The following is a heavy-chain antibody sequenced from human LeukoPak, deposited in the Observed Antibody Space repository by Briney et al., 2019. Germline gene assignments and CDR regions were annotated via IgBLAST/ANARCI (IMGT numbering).Heavy chain of an antibody. J-gene: IGHJ6*03. Sequence: GGSLRLSCAASGFTFSNYGMLWVRQAPGKGLEWVAFIRYDGSNKYYADSVKGRFTISRDNSKNTLYLQMNSLRAEDTAVYYCAKVEGRYYYYYMDVWGKGTTVTVSS. D-gene: IGHD5-24*01. CDR3: AKVEGRYYYYYMDV. CDR1: GFTFSNYG. V-gene: IGHV3-30*02. CDR2: IRYDGSNK.